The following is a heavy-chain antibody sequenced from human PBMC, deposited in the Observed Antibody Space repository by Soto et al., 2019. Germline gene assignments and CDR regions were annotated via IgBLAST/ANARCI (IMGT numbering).Heavy chain of an antibody. CDR2: ISAYNGNT. V-gene: IGHV1-18*01. CDR1: GYTFTSYG. D-gene: IGHD3-10*01. J-gene: IGHJ6*02. Sequence: ASVKVSCKASGYTFTSYGISWVRQAPGQGLEWMGWISAYNGNTNYAQKLQGRVTMTTDTSTSTAYMELRSLRSDDTAVYYCARDGWFGELLFYYYYGMDVWGQGTTVTVSS. CDR3: ARDGWFGELLFYYYYGMDV.